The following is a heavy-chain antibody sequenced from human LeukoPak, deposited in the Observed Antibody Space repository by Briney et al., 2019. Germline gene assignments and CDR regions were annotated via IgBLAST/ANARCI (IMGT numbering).Heavy chain of an antibody. J-gene: IGHJ4*02. CDR1: GGSISSYY. Sequence: SETLSLTCTVSGGSISSYYWSWIRQPPGKGLEWIGYIYYSGSTNYNPSLKSRVTISVDTSKNQFSLKLSSVTAADTAVCYCARGGLDHSDYWGQGTLVTVSS. D-gene: IGHD6-19*01. CDR2: IYYSGST. CDR3: ARGGLDHSDY. V-gene: IGHV4-59*12.